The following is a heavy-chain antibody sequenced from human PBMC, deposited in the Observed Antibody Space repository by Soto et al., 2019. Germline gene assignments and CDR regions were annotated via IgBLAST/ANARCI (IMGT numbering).Heavy chain of an antibody. CDR2: IDYSGST. J-gene: IGHJ5*02. CDR3: ARYCSGGSCYSYWFDP. V-gene: IGHV4-31*01. CDR1: GGSISSGGYY. Sequence: QVQLQESGPGLVKPSQTLSLTCTVSGGSISSGGYYWSWIRQHPGKGLEWIGYIDYSGSTYYNPSLKSLVTISVDTSKNQFSLKLSSVTAADTAVYYCARYCSGGSCYSYWFDPWGQGTLVTVSS. D-gene: IGHD2-15*01.